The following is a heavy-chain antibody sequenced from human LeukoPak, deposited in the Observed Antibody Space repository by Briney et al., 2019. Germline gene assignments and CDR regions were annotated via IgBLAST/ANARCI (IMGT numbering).Heavy chain of an antibody. D-gene: IGHD3-16*01. V-gene: IGHV3-23*01. J-gene: IGHJ4*02. Sequence: GGSLRLSCAASGFTFTSYAMSWVRQAPGKGLEWVSAVSGSGGTPYYADSVKGRFTISRDNSMNTLYLQMKSLRAEDTALFYCAKFVGGPFDSWGQGTLVTVSS. CDR1: GFTFTSYA. CDR3: AKFVGGPFDS. CDR2: VSGSGGTP.